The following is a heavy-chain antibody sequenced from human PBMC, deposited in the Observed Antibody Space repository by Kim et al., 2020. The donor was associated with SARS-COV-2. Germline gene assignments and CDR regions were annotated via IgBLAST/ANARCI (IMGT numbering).Heavy chain of an antibody. Sequence: ASVNVSCKASEFSFTGYTVNWVRQAPGQGLELMGWINTDTGNPTYAQGFTGRFVFSLDTSVTSAYLQISSLKAEDTAVYYCAIRSGTSYHSAFDMWGQGT. V-gene: IGHV7-4-1*02. CDR1: EFSFTGYT. J-gene: IGHJ3*02. D-gene: IGHD1-26*01. CDR2: INTDTGNP. CDR3: AIRSGTSYHSAFDM.